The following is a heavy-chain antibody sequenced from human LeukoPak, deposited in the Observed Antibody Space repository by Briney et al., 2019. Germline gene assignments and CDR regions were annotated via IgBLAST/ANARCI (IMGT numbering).Heavy chain of an antibody. D-gene: IGHD3-16*01. CDR1: GLTLSTYS. CDR3: GRNYEERSTDY. J-gene: IGHJ4*02. V-gene: IGHV3-48*04. Sequence: GGPLTLFCGVSGLTLSTYSMKWVRQAPGRGVEGVSYISSSSCIIIYADSVRGRFTLSRDHAKNSLYLQMNSFRAEDTAVYYCGRNYEERSTDYWGERTLVAASS. CDR2: ISSSSCII.